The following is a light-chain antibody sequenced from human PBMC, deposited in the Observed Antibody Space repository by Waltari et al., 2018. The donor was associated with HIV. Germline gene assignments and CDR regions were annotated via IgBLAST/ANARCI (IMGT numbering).Light chain of an antibody. CDR1: ALPKQY. CDR2: KDS. Sequence: SYELTQPPSVSVSPGQTARIPCSGDALPKQYAYWYQQKPGQAPVVVIYKDSERPSGSPERFSGSSPGTTVTLTSKGGQAEDEADYYCQSADSSGPYRVFGGGTKLTVL. J-gene: IGLJ3*02. V-gene: IGLV3-25*03. CDR3: QSADSSGPYRV.